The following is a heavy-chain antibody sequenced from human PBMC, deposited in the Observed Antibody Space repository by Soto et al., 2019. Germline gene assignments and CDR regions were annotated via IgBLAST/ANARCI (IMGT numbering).Heavy chain of an antibody. CDR2: IWYDGSNK. J-gene: IGHJ6*02. Sequence: GGSLRLSCAASGFTFSSYGMHWVRQAPGKGLEWVAVIWYDGSNKYYADSVKGRFTISRDNSKNTLYLQMNSLRAEDTAVYYCARGLLLISDFWSGYYNYYYYGMDVWGQGTTVTVSS. CDR1: GFTFSSYG. D-gene: IGHD3-3*01. CDR3: ARGLLLISDFWSGYYNYYYYGMDV. V-gene: IGHV3-33*01.